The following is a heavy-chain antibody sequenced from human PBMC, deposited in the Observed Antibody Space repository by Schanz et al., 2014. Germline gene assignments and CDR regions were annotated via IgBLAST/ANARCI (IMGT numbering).Heavy chain of an antibody. CDR3: ATGMAYTAGTPMNWFDP. Sequence: QVQLVESGGGVVQPGRSLRLSCAASGFTFSSYGMHWVRQAPGKGLEWVAVISYDGSNKYYADSVKGRFTISRDNSKKTMDSQMNSLRPEDTAGNYGATGMAYTAGTPMNWFDPWGQGTLVTVSS. D-gene: IGHD2-21*01. J-gene: IGHJ5*02. CDR1: GFTFSSYG. V-gene: IGHV3-30*03. CDR2: ISYDGSNK.